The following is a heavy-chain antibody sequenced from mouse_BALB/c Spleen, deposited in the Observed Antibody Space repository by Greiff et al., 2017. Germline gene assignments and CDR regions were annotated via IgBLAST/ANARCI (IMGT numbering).Heavy chain of an antibody. CDR1: GYAFSSSW. CDR3: ARSWEYYGNYDLYYFDY. CDR2: IYPGDGDT. D-gene: IGHD2-1*01. Sequence: QVQLQQSGPELVKPGASVKISCKASGYAFSSSWMNWVKQRPGQGLEWIGRIYPGDGDTNYNGKFKGKATLTADKSSSTAYMQLSSLTSVDSAVYFCARSWEYYGNYDLYYFDYWGQGTTLTVSS. V-gene: IGHV1-82*01. J-gene: IGHJ2*01.